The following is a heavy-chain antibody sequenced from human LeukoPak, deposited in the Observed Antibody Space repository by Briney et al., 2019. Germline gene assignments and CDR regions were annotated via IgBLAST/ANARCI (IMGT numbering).Heavy chain of an antibody. D-gene: IGHD3-16*02. CDR3: ARAFQSLGGLSLPDY. V-gene: IGHV7-4-1*02. J-gene: IGHJ4*02. CDR1: GYTFTNYA. Sequence: GASVKVSCKASGYTFTNYARNWVRQAPGQGLEWMGWIHPSTGNPAYAQGFTGRFVFSLDTSVSTTYLQITSLKAEDTAVYFCARAFQSLGGLSLPDYWGQGTLVTVSS. CDR2: IHPSTGNP.